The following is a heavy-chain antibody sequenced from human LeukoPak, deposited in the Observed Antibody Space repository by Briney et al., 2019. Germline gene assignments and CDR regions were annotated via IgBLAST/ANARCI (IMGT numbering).Heavy chain of an antibody. Sequence: SQTLSLTCAVSGGSISSGDYYWSWIRQPPGKGLEWIGYIYYSGSTYYNPSLKSRVTISVDTSKNQFSLKLSSVTAADTAVYYCAREEGERHPLDYWGQGTLVTVSS. CDR2: IYYSGST. CDR3: AREEGERHPLDY. CDR1: GGSISSGDYY. D-gene: IGHD6-25*01. V-gene: IGHV4-30-4*01. J-gene: IGHJ4*02.